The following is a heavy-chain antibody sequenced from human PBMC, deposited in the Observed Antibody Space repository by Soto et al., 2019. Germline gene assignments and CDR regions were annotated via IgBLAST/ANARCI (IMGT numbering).Heavy chain of an antibody. CDR3: ARQGTGEHPRYGMDV. Sequence: PGESLKISCKGSGYSFTSYWIGWVRQMPGKGLEWMGIIYPGDSDTRYSPSFQGQVTISADKSISTAYLQWSSLKASDTAMYYCARQGTGEHPRYGMDVWGQGTTVTVSS. CDR1: GYSFTSYW. J-gene: IGHJ6*02. D-gene: IGHD7-27*01. CDR2: IYPGDSDT. V-gene: IGHV5-51*01.